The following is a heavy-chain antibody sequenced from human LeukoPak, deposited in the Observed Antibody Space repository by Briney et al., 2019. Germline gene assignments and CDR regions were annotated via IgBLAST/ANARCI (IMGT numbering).Heavy chain of an antibody. V-gene: IGHV3-53*01. CDR1: GFTVITND. J-gene: IGHJ4*02. Sequence: PGGSLRLSCAASGFTVITNDMTWVRQAPGKGLEWVSVLYSDGNTKYADSVQGRSTISRDNSKNTLYLEMNSLSPDDTAVYYCARGVEPMAANTLAYWGQGTLVTVSS. CDR3: ARGVEPMAANTLAY. D-gene: IGHD3-16*01. CDR2: LYSDGNT.